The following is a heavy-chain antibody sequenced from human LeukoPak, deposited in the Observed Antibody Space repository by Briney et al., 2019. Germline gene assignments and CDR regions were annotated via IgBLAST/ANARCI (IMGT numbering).Heavy chain of an antibody. D-gene: IGHD3-3*01. Sequence: ASVKVSCKASGYTFTSYYMHWVRQAPGQGLEWMGIINPSGGSTSYAQKFQGRVTMTTDTSTSTAYMELRSLRSDDTAVYYCARNDDFWSGYFLRVGYYYYGMDVWGQGTTVTVSS. CDR2: INPSGGST. V-gene: IGHV1-46*01. J-gene: IGHJ6*02. CDR3: ARNDDFWSGYFLRVGYYYYGMDV. CDR1: GYTFTSYY.